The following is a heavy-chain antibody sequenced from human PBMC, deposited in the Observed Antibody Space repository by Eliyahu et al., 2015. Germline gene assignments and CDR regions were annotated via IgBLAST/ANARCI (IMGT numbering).Heavy chain of an antibody. V-gene: IGHV4-34*01. D-gene: IGHD1-26*01. J-gene: IGHJ4*02. Sequence: QVQLQQWGAGLLKPSETLSXXXAXXGGSFNXYXWXWIRQSPGKGLEWIGEINHSGRTNYNPFLKSRITLSINTSKNQFSLRLSSVTAADTAVYYCARGTYSPPPEYWGQGTPVTVSS. CDR2: INHSGRT. CDR3: ARGTYSPPPEY. CDR1: GGSFNXYX.